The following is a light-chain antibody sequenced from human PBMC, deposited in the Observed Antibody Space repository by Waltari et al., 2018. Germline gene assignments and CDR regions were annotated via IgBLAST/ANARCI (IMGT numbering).Light chain of an antibody. J-gene: IGKJ4*01. CDR1: QSVGGS. Sequence: ETVLTQSPATLSLSAGERATLSCRASQSVGGSLAWYQQKPGKAPRLLIYDASKRATGIPTRFSGSASATDFPLTISSLEPEDFAVYYCQQSSNWLSFGGGTEVEIK. CDR3: QQSSNWLS. V-gene: IGKV3-11*01. CDR2: DAS.